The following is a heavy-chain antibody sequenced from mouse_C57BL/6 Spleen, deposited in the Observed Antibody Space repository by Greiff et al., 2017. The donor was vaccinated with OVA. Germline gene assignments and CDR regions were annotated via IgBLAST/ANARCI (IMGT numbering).Heavy chain of an antibody. CDR1: GYAFSSSW. CDR3: ARLLFDD. CDR2: IYPGDGDT. Sequence: QVQLQQSGPELVKPGASVKISCKASGYAFSSSWMNWVKQRPGKGLEWIGRIYPGDGDTNYNGKFKGKATLTADKSSSTAYMQLSSLTSEDSAVYFCARLLFDDWGKGTTLTVSS. V-gene: IGHV1-82*01. J-gene: IGHJ2*01.